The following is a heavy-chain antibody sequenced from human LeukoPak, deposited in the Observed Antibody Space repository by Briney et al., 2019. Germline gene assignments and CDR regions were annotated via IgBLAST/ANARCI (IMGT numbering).Heavy chain of an antibody. CDR2: IYYSGST. V-gene: IGHV4-39*07. CDR1: GGSISSSSYY. Sequence: KPSETLSLTCTVSGGSISSSSYYWGWIRQPPGKGLEWIGSIYYSGSTYYNPSLKSRVTISVDTSKNQFSLKLSSVTAADTAVYYCARGVGSGYIQRVDYWGQGTLVTVSS. D-gene: IGHD3-22*01. J-gene: IGHJ4*02. CDR3: ARGVGSGYIQRVDY.